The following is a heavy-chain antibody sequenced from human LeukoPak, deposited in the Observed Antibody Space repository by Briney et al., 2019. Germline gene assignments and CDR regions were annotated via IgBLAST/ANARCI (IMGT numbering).Heavy chain of an antibody. CDR2: ISGSGGST. CDR3: AKDQGYSYGSSFDY. V-gene: IGHV3-23*01. Sequence: GGSLRLSCAASGFTFSSYAMSWVRQAPGKGLEWVSAISGSGGSTYYADSVKGRFTISRDNSKNTLYLRMNSLRAEDTAVYYCAKDQGYSYGSSFDYWGQGTLVTVSS. CDR1: GFTFSSYA. J-gene: IGHJ4*02. D-gene: IGHD5-18*01.